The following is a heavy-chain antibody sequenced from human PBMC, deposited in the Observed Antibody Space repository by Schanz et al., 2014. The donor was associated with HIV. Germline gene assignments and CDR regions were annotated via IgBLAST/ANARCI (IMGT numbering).Heavy chain of an antibody. D-gene: IGHD5-18*01. J-gene: IGHJ3*02. Sequence: QVQLVQSGAEVKKPGSSVKVSCKASGGTFSNYAINWVRQAPGQGLEWMGGIIPIFGTSNYAQKFQGRVTITADESTSTAYMELSSLRSADTAVYYCASGRFDTVIWWGDAFLIWGRGTMVTVSS. CDR2: IIPIFGTS. V-gene: IGHV1-69*01. CDR1: GGTFSNYA. CDR3: ASGRFDTVIWWGDAFLI.